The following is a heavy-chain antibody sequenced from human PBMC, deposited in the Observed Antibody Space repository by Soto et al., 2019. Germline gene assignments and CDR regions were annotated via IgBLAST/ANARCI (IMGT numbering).Heavy chain of an antibody. CDR1: GGSISSGDYY. CDR3: ARWWSGSRQGFDP. J-gene: IGHJ5*02. Sequence: QVQLQESGPGLVKPSQTLSLTCTVSGGSISSGDYYWSWIRQHPGKGLEWIGYIYYSGSTYYNPSLKSRVTISVDKSKNQFFLKLRSVTAAATAVYYCARWWSGSRQGFDPWGQGTLVTVSS. CDR2: IYYSGST. D-gene: IGHD3-3*01. V-gene: IGHV4-31*03.